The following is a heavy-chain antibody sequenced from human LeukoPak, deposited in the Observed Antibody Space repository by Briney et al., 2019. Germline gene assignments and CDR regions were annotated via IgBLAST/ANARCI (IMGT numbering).Heavy chain of an antibody. CDR3: ANGPHYNILTGFYKVRSHLDY. V-gene: IGHV3-30*02. D-gene: IGHD3-9*01. J-gene: IGHJ4*02. CDR2: IRYDGSNT. Sequence: PGGSLRLSCAASGFTFSTYGMHWVRQAPGKGLEWVAFIRYDGSNTYYADSVKGRFTLSRDNSKNTLYLQMNSLRAEDTAVYYCANGPHYNILTGFYKVRSHLDYWGQGTLVTVSS. CDR1: GFTFSTYG.